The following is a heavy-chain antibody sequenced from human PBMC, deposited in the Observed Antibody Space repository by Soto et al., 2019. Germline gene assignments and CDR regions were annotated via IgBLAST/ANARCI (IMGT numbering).Heavy chain of an antibody. J-gene: IGHJ4*02. V-gene: IGHV3-33*01. CDR1: GFTFSDYG. D-gene: IGHD1-7*01. Sequence: GGSLRLSFVASGFTFSDYGIHWVRQAPDKGLEWVAFVWFDGSIQYYVDSVKVRFTISRDNSNKTVDLQMNNLRAEDTAVYYCARVDFGGNSYYFYXWGQVTPFTVSX. CDR2: VWFDGSIQ. CDR3: ARVDFGGNSYYFYX.